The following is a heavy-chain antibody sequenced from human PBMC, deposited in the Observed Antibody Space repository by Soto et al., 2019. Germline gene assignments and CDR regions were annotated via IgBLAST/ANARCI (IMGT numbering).Heavy chain of an antibody. CDR1: GFNFRDYW. CDR3: ARDYSSSSD. CDR2: IKQDGSEK. Sequence: EVQLVESGGGLVQPGGSLRLSCAASGFNFRDYWMSWVRQAPGTGLEWVATIKQDGSEKYYVDSVKGRFTISRDNAKNSLYLQLNSLSAEDTAVYYCARDYSSSSDWGQGTLVTVSS. D-gene: IGHD6-6*01. V-gene: IGHV3-7*01. J-gene: IGHJ4*02.